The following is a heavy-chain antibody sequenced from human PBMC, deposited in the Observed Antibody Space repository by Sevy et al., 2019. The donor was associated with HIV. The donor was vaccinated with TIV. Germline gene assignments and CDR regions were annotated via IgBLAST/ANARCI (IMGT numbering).Heavy chain of an antibody. D-gene: IGHD3-22*01. J-gene: IGHJ4*02. Sequence: GGSLRLSCAASGFTFSSYWMHWVRQAPGKGLVWVSRINTDGISTSYADSVKGRFTISRDNAKNTLYLQMNSLRAEDTAVYYCAKATPNYYDSSGYYGYWGQGTLVTVSS. CDR3: AKATPNYYDSSGYYGY. CDR2: INTDGIST. V-gene: IGHV3-74*01. CDR1: GFTFSSYW.